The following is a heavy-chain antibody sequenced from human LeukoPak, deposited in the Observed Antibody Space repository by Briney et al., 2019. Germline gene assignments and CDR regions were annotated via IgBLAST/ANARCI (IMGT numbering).Heavy chain of an antibody. CDR3: AREARVGGALQY. Sequence: GRSLRLSCAASGLTFSTYWMHRVRQAPGKGLAWVARINPDGSIRTYANSVQCRVTISRNTAKDTLFLQMNSLRAEDTAVYYCAREARVGGALQYWGQGTPVTVSS. CDR1: GLTFSTYW. V-gene: IGHV3-74*03. CDR2: INPDGSIR. D-gene: IGHD1-26*01. J-gene: IGHJ4*02.